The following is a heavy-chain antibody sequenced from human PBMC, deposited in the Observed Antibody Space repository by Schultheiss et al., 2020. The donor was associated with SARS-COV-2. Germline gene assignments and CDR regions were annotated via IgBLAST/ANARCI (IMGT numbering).Heavy chain of an antibody. CDR1: GFTFSNAW. D-gene: IGHD3-10*01. V-gene: IGHV3-15*01. Sequence: GGSLRLSCAASGFTFSNAWMSWVRQAPGKGLEWVGRIKSKTDGGTTDYAAPVKGRFTISRDDSKNTLYLQMNSLKTEDTAVYYCTTAALLWFGEGFDYWGQGTLVTVS. J-gene: IGHJ4*02. CDR2: IKSKTDGGTT. CDR3: TTAALLWFGEGFDY.